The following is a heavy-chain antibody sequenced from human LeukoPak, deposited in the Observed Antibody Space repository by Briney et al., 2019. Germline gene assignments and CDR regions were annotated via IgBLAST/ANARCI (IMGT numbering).Heavy chain of an antibody. CDR2: ITPNSGAT. J-gene: IGHJ3*02. Sequence: ASVKVSCKASGYTFTDYYMHWVRQAPGQGLEWMGWITPNSGATDYTQTFQGRVTMTRDTSTSTAYMELSRLRSDDTAVYYCAREGPKYSWAFDIWGQGTMVTVSS. CDR3: AREGPKYSWAFDI. D-gene: IGHD2-21*01. V-gene: IGHV1-2*02. CDR1: GYTFTDYY.